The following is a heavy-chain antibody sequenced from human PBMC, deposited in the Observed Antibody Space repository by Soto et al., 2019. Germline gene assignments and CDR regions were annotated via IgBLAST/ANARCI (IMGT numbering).Heavy chain of an antibody. CDR1: GFTFSSYA. CDR2: ISGSGGST. J-gene: IGHJ4*02. D-gene: IGHD1-20*01. CDR3: AKLAREITGTTLYFDY. V-gene: IGHV3-23*01. Sequence: GGSLRLSCAASGFTFSSYAMSWVRQAPGKGLEWVSAISGSGGSTYYADSVKGRFTISRDNSKNTLYLQMNSLRAEDTAVYYCAKLAREITGTTLYFDYWGQGTLVTVSS.